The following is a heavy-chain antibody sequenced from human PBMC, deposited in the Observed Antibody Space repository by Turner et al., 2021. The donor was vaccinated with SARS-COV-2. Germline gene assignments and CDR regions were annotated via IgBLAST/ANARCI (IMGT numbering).Heavy chain of an antibody. CDR3: ARLPERYFFDY. CDR1: GGSITKNYDY. CDR2: IYYSGNT. J-gene: IGHJ4*02. Sequence: LQLQESGPGLVKPSETLSLTCTVSGGSITKNYDYWRWIRQPPGKGLEWIGSIYYSGNTYYNPSLKSRVTISVDTSKSQFALKLSSVTAADTAVYYCARLPERYFFDYWGQGALVTVSS. V-gene: IGHV4-39*01.